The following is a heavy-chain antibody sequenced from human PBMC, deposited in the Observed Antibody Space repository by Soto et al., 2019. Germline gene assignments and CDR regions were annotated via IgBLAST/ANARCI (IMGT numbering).Heavy chain of an antibody. D-gene: IGHD2-15*01. J-gene: IGHJ4*02. Sequence: SETLSPTCAVYGRSFSGFQCTWIRQPPGKGLEWIGEINHSGSTTNNPSLKSRVTISVETSKNKFSLKLRSGTAADTAVYFCARLPGYCSDDSCRIDYWGQGTLVTVSS. CDR2: INHSGST. CDR3: ARLPGYCSDDSCRIDY. CDR1: GRSFSGFQ. V-gene: IGHV4-34*01.